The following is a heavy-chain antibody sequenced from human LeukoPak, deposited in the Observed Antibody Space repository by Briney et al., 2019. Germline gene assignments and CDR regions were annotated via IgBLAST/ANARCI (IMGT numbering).Heavy chain of an antibody. Sequence: SETLSLTCAAYGGSFSGYYWSWIRQPPGKGLEWIGEINHSGSTDYNPSLKSRVTISVDTSKNQFSLKLSSVTAADTAVYYCARGFSSSWYAYWGQGTLVTVSS. D-gene: IGHD6-13*01. CDR1: GGSFSGYY. CDR2: INHSGST. V-gene: IGHV4-34*01. CDR3: ARGFSSSWYAY. J-gene: IGHJ4*02.